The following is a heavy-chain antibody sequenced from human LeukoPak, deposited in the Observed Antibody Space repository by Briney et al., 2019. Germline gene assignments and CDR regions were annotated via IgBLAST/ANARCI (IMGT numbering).Heavy chain of an antibody. CDR3: ARHSGGTYYVSLDP. Sequence: SETLSLTCAVSGGSISSGGYSWSWIRQPPGKGLEWIGYIYYSGSTYYNPSLKSRVTISVDTSKNQFSLKLSSVTAADTAVYYCARHSGGTYYVSLDPWGQGTLVTVSS. CDR1: GGSISSGGYS. CDR2: IYYSGST. V-gene: IGHV4-30-4*07. J-gene: IGHJ5*02. D-gene: IGHD1-26*01.